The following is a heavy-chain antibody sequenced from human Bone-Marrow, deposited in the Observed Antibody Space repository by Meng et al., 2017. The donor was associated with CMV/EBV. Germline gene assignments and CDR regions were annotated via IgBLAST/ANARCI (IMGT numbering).Heavy chain of an antibody. V-gene: IGHV3-30*02. D-gene: IGHD3-3*01. Sequence: GESLKISCAASGFTFSSYGMHWVRQAPGKGLEWVAFIRYDGSNKYYADSVKGRFTISRDNSKNTLYLQMNSLRAEDTAVYYCAKVGPYYDFWSGYYFRDYYYYGMDVWGQGPTVPVSS. CDR1: GFTFSSYG. J-gene: IGHJ6*02. CDR2: IRYDGSNK. CDR3: AKVGPYYDFWSGYYFRDYYYYGMDV.